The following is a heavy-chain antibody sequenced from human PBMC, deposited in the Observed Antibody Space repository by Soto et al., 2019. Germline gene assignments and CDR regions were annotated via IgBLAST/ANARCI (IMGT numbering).Heavy chain of an antibody. CDR1: GFSLTTQGVH. CDR3: VYRGFGDYFFQF. D-gene: IGHD4-17*01. Sequence: QITLKESGPTLVKPTQTLTLTCTFSGFSLTTQGVHVGWIRQPPGKALEWLALIYWDDNEVYRPSLKNRLTNPKDTSKSQVVLTLPTVDPVDTATYYCVYRGFGDYFFQFWGQGILVNVSS. V-gene: IGHV2-5*02. CDR2: IYWDDNE. J-gene: IGHJ4*02.